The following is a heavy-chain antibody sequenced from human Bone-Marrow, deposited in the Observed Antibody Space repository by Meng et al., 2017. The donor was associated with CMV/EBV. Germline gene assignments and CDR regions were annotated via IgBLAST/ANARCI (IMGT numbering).Heavy chain of an antibody. J-gene: IGHJ4*02. CDR2: INPNSGGT. D-gene: IGHD3-22*01. V-gene: IGHV1-2*02. CDR3: ASGNHSSGYYSRTRTTPPSH. CDR1: GYTFTGYY. Sequence: ASVKVSCKASGYTFTGYYMHWVRQAPGQGLEWMGWINPNSGGTNYAPKFQGRVTMTRDTSISTAYMVLSRLRPDDTAVYYCASGNHSSGYYSRTRTTPPSHWGQGTLVTVYS.